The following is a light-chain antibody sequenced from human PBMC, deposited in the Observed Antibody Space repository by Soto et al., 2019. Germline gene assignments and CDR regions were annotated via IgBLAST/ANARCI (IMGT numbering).Light chain of an antibody. CDR1: SSDVGGYNS. CDR2: AVS. CDR3: SSYSSGTTPNV. Sequence: QSALTQPASVSGSPGQSITISCTGTSSDVGGYNSVSWYQQYPGKAPKLIIYAVSNRPSGVSLRFSGSKSGNTASLTISGLQAEDEADYYCSSYSSGTTPNVFGPGTKLTVL. J-gene: IGLJ1*01. V-gene: IGLV2-14*01.